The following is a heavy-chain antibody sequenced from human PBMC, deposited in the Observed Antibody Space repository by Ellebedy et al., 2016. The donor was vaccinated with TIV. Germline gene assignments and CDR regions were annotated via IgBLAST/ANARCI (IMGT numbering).Heavy chain of an antibody. CDR3: ANMAWGNEDYSVDS. CDR2: IANDGRNK. V-gene: IGHV3-30*18. Sequence: GESLKISCAASGFLFNQYGMHWVRQAPGKGQEWVAVIANDGRNKYYGDSVKGRFTISRDNSKNTLYLQMNSLKVEDTAVYYCANMAWGNEDYSVDSWGQGTLVTVSS. CDR1: GFLFNQYG. D-gene: IGHD2-21*01. J-gene: IGHJ5*01.